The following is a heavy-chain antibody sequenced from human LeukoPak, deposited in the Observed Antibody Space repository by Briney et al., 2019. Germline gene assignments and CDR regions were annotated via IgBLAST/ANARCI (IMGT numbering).Heavy chain of an antibody. V-gene: IGHV1-46*01. D-gene: IGHD2-2*01. CDR3: ARDGPKSEDTYCSSTSCPIYYYYGMDV. CDR1: GYTFTSYY. CDR2: INPSGGST. J-gene: IGHJ6*02. Sequence: GASVKVSCKASGYTFTSYYMHWVRQAPGQGLEWMGIINPSGGSTSYAQKFQGRVTMTRDTSTSTVYMELSSLRSEDTAVYYCARDGPKSEDTYCSSTSCPIYYYYGMDVWGQGTTVTVPS.